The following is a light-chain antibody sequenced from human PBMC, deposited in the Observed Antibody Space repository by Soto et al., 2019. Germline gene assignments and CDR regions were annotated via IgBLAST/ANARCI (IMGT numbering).Light chain of an antibody. V-gene: IGKV3-20*01. CDR3: QQYGSSPALT. Sequence: IVLSQSPCTLSLSPGERATLSCRASQSVSSSYLAWYQQKPGQAPRLLIYGASSRATGIPDRFSGSGSGTDFTLTISRLEPEDFAVYYCQQYGSSPALTFGGGTKVDIK. CDR2: GAS. CDR1: QSVSSSY. J-gene: IGKJ4*01.